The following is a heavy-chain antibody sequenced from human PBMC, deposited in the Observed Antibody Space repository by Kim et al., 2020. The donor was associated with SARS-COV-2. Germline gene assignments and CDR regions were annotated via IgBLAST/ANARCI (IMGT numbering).Heavy chain of an antibody. Sequence: ASVKVSCKASGYTFTSYGISWVRQAPGQGLEWMGWISAYNGNTNYAQKLQGRVTMTTDTSTSTAYMELRSLRSDDTAVYYCARVGIDYGDYWGGGAFDIWGQGTMVTVSS. D-gene: IGHD4-17*01. CDR1: GYTFTSYG. J-gene: IGHJ3*02. CDR3: ARVGIDYGDYWGGGAFDI. CDR2: ISAYNGNT. V-gene: IGHV1-18*01.